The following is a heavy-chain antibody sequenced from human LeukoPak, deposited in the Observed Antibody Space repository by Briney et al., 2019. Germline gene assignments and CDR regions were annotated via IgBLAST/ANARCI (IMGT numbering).Heavy chain of an antibody. CDR3: ARTNHYDTGGYYSAGTIYYYMDV. V-gene: IGHV4-59*01. CDR2: IYSSGST. D-gene: IGHD3-22*01. Sequence: PSETLSLTCTVSGGSISKYYWTWIRQPPGKGLEWIGDIYSSGSTNYSPSLKSRVTISTDTSKNQFSLKLNSVTAADTAVYYCARTNHYDTGGYYSAGTIYYYMDVWGKGTTVTVSS. CDR1: GGSISKYY. J-gene: IGHJ6*03.